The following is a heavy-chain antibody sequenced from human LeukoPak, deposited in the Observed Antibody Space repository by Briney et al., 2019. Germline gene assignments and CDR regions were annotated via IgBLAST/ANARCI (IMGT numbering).Heavy chain of an antibody. V-gene: IGHV4-4*07. J-gene: IGHJ2*01. D-gene: IGHD4-23*01. CDR1: GGSISSYY. Sequence: SETLSLTCTVSGGSISSYYWSWIRQPAGKGLEWIGRIYTSGSTNYNPSLKSRVTMSVDMSKNQFSLKLSSVTAADTAVYYCARDADYGGNRAWYFDLWGRGTLVTVSS. CDR2: IYTSGST. CDR3: ARDADYGGNRAWYFDL.